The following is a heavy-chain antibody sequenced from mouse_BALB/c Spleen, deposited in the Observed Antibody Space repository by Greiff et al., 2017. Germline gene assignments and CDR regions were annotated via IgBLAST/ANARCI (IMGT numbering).Heavy chain of an antibody. CDR1: GYTFTSYW. V-gene: IGHV1-87*01. J-gene: IGHJ4*01. Sequence: QVQLKESGAELARPGASVKLSCKASGYTFTSYWMQWVKQRPGQGLEWIGAIYPGDGDTRYTQKFKGKATLTADKSSSTAYMQLSSLATEDSAVYYCARGDYDYDGYSMDFWGQGTSATVSS. CDR2: IYPGDGDT. D-gene: IGHD2-4*01. CDR3: ARGDYDYDGYSMDF.